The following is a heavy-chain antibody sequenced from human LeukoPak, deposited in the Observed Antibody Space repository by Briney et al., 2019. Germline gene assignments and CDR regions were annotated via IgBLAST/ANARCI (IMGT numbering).Heavy chain of an antibody. J-gene: IGHJ4*02. CDR3: AKRGVVVRVFLVGFHKEAYYFDS. D-gene: IGHD3-16*02. Sequence: GRSLRLSCAASGFTFSSYGMHWVRQAPGKGLEWVAGLSGSAGGSNYADSVKGRFTISRDNSKNTLFLQMDRLRAEDTAVYFCAKRGVVVRVFLVGFHKEAYYFDSWGQGAQVTVSS. V-gene: IGHV3-23*01. CDR1: GFTFSSYG. CDR2: LSGSAGGS.